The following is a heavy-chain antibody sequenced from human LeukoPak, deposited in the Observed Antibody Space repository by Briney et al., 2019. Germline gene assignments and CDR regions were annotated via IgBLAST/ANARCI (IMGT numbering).Heavy chain of an antibody. CDR3: ARDGIAAAGTKGLAY. CDR1: GFTFSSYE. J-gene: IGHJ4*02. Sequence: PGGSLRLSCAASGFTFSSYEMNWVRQAPGKGLEWVSYISSSGSTIYYADSVKGRFPISRDNAKNSLYLQMNSLRAEDTAVYYCARDGIAAAGTKGLAYWGQGTLVTVSS. CDR2: ISSSGSTI. V-gene: IGHV3-48*03. D-gene: IGHD6-13*01.